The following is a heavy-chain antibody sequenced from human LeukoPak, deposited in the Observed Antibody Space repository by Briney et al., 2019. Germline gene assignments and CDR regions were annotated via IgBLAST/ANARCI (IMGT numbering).Heavy chain of an antibody. V-gene: IGHV3-23*01. CDR3: LRGDRRDY. Sequence: GGSLRLSCEASGFSFPYAMSWVRQAPGKGLEWVSAISGNDRTTYYADSVKGRFTISRDNSKNTLYLQMNSLRVEDTAVYYCLRGDRRDYWGQGTLVTVSS. CDR1: GFSFPYA. J-gene: IGHJ4*02. CDR2: ISGNDRTT.